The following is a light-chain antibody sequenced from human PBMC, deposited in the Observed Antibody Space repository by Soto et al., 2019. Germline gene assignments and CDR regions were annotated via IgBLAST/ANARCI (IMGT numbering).Light chain of an antibody. V-gene: IGKV3-20*01. J-gene: IGKJ1*01. CDR1: HSVSSSY. CDR2: SAS. CDR3: QQYGRSPTWT. Sequence: ELVLTQSPGTLSLSPGERATLSCRVGHSVSSSYLAWYQQKPGQAPRLLIYSASSRATGIPDRFSGSGSGTDFSLTISRLEPEDFAMYYCQQYGRSPTWTFGQGTKVDIK.